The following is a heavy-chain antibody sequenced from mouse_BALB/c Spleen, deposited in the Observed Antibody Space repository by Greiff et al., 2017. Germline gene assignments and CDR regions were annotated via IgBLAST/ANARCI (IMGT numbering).Heavy chain of an antibody. CDR3: ARALLRLRPYAMDY. Sequence: DVQLVESGGGLVKPGGSLKLSCAASGFTFSDYYMYWVRQTPEKRLEWVATISDGGSYTYYPDSVKGRFTISRDNAKNNLYLQMSSLTSEDTAMYYCARALLRLRPYAMDYWGQGTSVTVSS. V-gene: IGHV5-4*02. J-gene: IGHJ4*01. CDR1: GFTFSDYY. D-gene: IGHD1-2*01. CDR2: ISDGGSYT.